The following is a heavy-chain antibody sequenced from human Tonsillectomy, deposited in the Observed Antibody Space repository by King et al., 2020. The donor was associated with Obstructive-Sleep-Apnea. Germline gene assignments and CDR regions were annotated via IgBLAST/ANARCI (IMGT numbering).Heavy chain of an antibody. CDR1: GFTLSNYG. Sequence: QLVQSGGGVVQPGRSLRLSCAASGFTLSNYGMHWVRQAPGKGLEWVAVISYDGSNKYYVDSVKGRFTISRDNSKNTLYLQMNSLRAEDTAVYYCAKDGLRMIHYGMDVWGQGTTVTVSS. D-gene: IGHD2-15*01. J-gene: IGHJ6*02. CDR3: AKDGLRMIHYGMDV. V-gene: IGHV3-30*18. CDR2: ISYDGSNK.